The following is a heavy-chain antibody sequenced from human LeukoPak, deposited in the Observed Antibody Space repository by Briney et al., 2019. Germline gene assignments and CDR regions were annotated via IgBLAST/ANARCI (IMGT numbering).Heavy chain of an antibody. V-gene: IGHV3-23*01. Sequence: GGSLRLSCAASGFTFSSYAMSWVRQAPGKGLEWVSAISGSGGSTYYADSVKGRFTISRDNSRNTLYLQMNSLRAEDTAVYYCAKAEYSYYYDSSGYYEDYWGQGTLVTVSS. CDR2: ISGSGGST. CDR3: AKAEYSYYYDSSGYYEDY. CDR1: GFTFSSYA. J-gene: IGHJ4*02. D-gene: IGHD3-22*01.